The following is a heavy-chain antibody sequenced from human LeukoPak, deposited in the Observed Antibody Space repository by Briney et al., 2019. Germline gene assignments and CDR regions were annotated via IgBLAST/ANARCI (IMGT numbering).Heavy chain of an antibody. J-gene: IGHJ4*02. D-gene: IGHD1-7*01. Sequence: SETLSLTCTVSGGSISSGGYYWSWIRQHPGKGLEWIGYIYYSGSTYYNPSLKSRVTISVDTSKNQFSLKLSSVTAADTAVYYCAGVIRKNWNYRAPFDYWGQGTLVTVSS. V-gene: IGHV4-31*03. CDR2: IYYSGST. CDR3: AGVIRKNWNYRAPFDY. CDR1: GGSISSGGYY.